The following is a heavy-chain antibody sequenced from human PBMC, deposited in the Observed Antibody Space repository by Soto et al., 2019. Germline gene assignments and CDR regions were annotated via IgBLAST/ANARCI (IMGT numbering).Heavy chain of an antibody. CDR1: GGSISSYY. CDR3: ARQGAYDSSGYYYWFDY. D-gene: IGHD3-22*01. V-gene: IGHV4-59*08. CDR2: SS. Sequence: PSETLSLTCTVSGGSISSYYWSWIRQPPGKGLEWIGGSSKYNPSLKSRVTISVDTSKNQFSLKLSSVTAADTAVYYCARQGAYDSSGYYYWFDYWGKGTLVTVPS. J-gene: IGHJ4*02.